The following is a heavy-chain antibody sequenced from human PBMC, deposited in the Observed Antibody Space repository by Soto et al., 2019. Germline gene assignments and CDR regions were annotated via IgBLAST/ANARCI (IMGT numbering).Heavy chain of an antibody. CDR3: ARCPPPIYSYPPGGYNY. D-gene: IGHD5-18*01. CDR2: IIPIFGTA. CDR1: GGTFSSYA. J-gene: IGHJ4*02. V-gene: IGHV1-69*01. Sequence: QVQLVQSGAEVKKPVSSVKVSCKASGGTFSSYAISWVRQAPGQGLEWMGGIIPIFGTANYAQKFQGRVTITADESTSTAYMELSSLRSEDTAVYYCARCPPPIYSYPPGGYNYWGQGTLVTVSS.